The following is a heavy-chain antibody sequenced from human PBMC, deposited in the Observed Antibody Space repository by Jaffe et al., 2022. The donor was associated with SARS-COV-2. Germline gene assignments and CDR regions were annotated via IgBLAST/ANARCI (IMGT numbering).Heavy chain of an antibody. V-gene: IGHV4-31*03. CDR3: ARDRAGTVAFYYGMDV. CDR1: GGSISSGDYY. Sequence: QVQLQESGPGLVKPSQTLSLTCTVSGGSISSGDYYWSWIRQHPGKGLEWIGYIYYSGSTYYNPSLRSRVIISIDTSRNEFSLKLSSVTAADTAVYYCARDRAGTVAFYYGMDVWGQGTTVTVSS. D-gene: IGHD1-7*01. J-gene: IGHJ6*02. CDR2: IYYSGST.